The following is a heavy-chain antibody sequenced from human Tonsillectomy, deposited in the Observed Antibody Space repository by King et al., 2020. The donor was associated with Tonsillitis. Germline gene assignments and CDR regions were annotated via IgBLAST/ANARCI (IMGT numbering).Heavy chain of an antibody. CDR1: GDSISSHY. CDR2: ISNTGSA. Sequence: VQLQESGPGLVKPSETLSLTCTVSGDSISSHYWSWVRQPPGKGLEWIGFISNTGSANYNPSLKSRVTMSVDTSKNQFFLKMTSVTAADTAVYYCARTGYYDTSGYYSAWGQGALVTGSS. V-gene: IGHV4-59*11. CDR3: ARTGYYDTSGYYSA. D-gene: IGHD3-22*01. J-gene: IGHJ5*02.